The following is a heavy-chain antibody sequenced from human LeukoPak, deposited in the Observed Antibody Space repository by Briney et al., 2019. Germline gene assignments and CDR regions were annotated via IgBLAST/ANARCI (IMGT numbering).Heavy chain of an antibody. CDR1: GFTFSSYS. CDR3: ACLVGATQDV. D-gene: IGHD1-26*01. Sequence: PGGSLRLSCAASGFTFSSYSMNWVRQAPGKGLEWVSSISSTSTYIYYADSVKGRFTISRDNAKNSLYLQMNSLRAEDTAVYYCACLVGATQDVWGKGTTVTVSS. CDR2: ISSTSTYI. V-gene: IGHV3-21*01. J-gene: IGHJ6*04.